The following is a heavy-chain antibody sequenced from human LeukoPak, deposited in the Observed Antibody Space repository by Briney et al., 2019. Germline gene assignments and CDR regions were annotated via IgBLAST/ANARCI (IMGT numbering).Heavy chain of an antibody. Sequence: SETLSLTCAVYGGSFSGYYWSWIRQPPGKGLEWIGEINHSGSTNYNPSLKSRATISVDTSKNQFSLNLSSVTAADTAVYYCARDYIETASCASGVCYTGGFDPWGQGTLVTVYS. CDR1: GGSFSGYY. D-gene: IGHD2-8*01. V-gene: IGHV4-34*01. CDR2: INHSGST. CDR3: ARDYIETASCASGVCYTGGFDP. J-gene: IGHJ5*02.